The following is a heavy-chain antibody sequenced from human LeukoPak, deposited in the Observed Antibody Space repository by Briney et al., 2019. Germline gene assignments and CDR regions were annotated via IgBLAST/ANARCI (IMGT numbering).Heavy chain of an antibody. J-gene: IGHJ5*02. CDR1: GCTFSSYT. Sequence: GWSLRLSCAASGCTFSSYTMAWVRQAPGKGLEWISDIDHTGDRTYYRDSVKGQFTISRDNSKNTLYLQMNSLRVEDTATYYCANDGRISWYDHWGXGTLVTVS. CDR2: IDHTGDRT. CDR3: ANDGRISWYDH. V-gene: IGHV3-23*01.